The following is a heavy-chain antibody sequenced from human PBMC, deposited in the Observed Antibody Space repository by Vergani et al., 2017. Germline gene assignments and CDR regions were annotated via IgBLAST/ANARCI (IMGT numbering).Heavy chain of an antibody. Sequence: EVQLVESGGGLVQPGGSLRLSCAASGFTFSSYWMHWVRQAPGKGLLWVSRINSDGSSTSYADSVKGRFTISRDNAKNTLYLQMNSLRAEDTAVYYCARRPLPRDGYNDFGDYWGQGTLVTVSS. CDR2: INSDGSST. CDR3: ARRPLPRDGYNDFGDY. CDR1: GFTFSSYW. J-gene: IGHJ4*02. D-gene: IGHD5-24*01. V-gene: IGHV3-74*01.